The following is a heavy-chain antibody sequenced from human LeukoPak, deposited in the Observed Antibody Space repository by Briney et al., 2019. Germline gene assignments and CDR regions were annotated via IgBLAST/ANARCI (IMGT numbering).Heavy chain of an antibody. CDR3: ARESYDSSGSYYYGMDV. CDR2: ISYDGSNK. CDR1: GFAFSNYG. Sequence: GRSLRLSCAASGFAFSNYGMHWVRQAPGKGLEWVAVISYDGSNKYYADSVKGRFTISRDNSKNTLYLQMNSLRAEDTAVYYCARESYDSSGSYYYGMDVWGQGTTVTVSS. V-gene: IGHV3-30*03. D-gene: IGHD3-22*01. J-gene: IGHJ6*02.